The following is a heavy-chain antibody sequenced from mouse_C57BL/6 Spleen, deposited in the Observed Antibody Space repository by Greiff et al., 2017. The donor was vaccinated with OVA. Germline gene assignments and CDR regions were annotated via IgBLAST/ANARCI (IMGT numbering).Heavy chain of an antibody. Sequence: EVTLVESGGDLVKPGGSLKLSCAASGFTFSSYGMSWVRQPPDKRLEWVATISSGGSYSYYPDSVKGRFLISRANAKNTLYLQMSRRKSEDTAMYYCARRVNSAWFAYWGQGTLVTVSA. CDR1: GFTFSSYG. D-gene: IGHD4-1*02. J-gene: IGHJ3*01. V-gene: IGHV5-6*02. CDR3: ARRVNSAWFAY. CDR2: ISSGGSYS.